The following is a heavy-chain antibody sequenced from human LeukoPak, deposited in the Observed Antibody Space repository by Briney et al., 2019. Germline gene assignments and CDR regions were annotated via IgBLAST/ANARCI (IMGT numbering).Heavy chain of an antibody. CDR1: GFTFSSYW. V-gene: IGHV3-7*01. CDR3: VRDQFYAFDV. CDR2: IKQDGSEK. Sequence: PGGSLRLSGAASGFTFSSYWMSWVRQALGKGLEWVANIKQDGSEKYYVDSVKGRFTISTDSAKNSLYLQMNSLRDDDTAVYYCVRDQFYAFDVWGQGTMVTVSS. J-gene: IGHJ3*01.